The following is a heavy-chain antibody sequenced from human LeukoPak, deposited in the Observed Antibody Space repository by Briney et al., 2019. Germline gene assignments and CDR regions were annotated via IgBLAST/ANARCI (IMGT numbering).Heavy chain of an antibody. V-gene: IGHV1-8*01. J-gene: IGHJ4*02. CDR2: MNPNSGNT. CDR1: GYSFTSYD. Sequence: ASVKVSCKASGYSFTSYDINWVRQATGQGLEWMGWMNPNSGNTGYAQKFQGRVTMTRNTSISTAYMELSSLRSEDTAVYYCARDLQIYDFWSGYYDYWGQGTLVTVSS. CDR3: ARDLQIYDFWSGYYDY. D-gene: IGHD3-3*01.